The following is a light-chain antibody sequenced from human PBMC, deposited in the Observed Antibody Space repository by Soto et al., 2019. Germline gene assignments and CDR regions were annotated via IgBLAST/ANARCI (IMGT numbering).Light chain of an antibody. J-gene: IGKJ1*01. Sequence: EVVMTQSPATLSVSPGERATLSCRASQTINSNLAWYQQKPGQAPRLLIHGATTRATGIPGRFSGSGSGTKFTLTISSLQSEDIAVYYCQQYNYWPPRTFGQGTKVDIK. V-gene: IGKV3-15*01. CDR1: QTINSN. CDR3: QQYNYWPPRT. CDR2: GAT.